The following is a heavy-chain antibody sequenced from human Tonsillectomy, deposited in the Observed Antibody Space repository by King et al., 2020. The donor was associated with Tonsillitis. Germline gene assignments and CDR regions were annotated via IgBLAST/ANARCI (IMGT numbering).Heavy chain of an antibody. Sequence: VQLVESGGGLVQPGRSLRLSCTASGFTFGDYAMSWFRQAPGKGLEWVGFIRSKAYGGTTEYAASVKGRFTISRDDSKSIAYLQMNSLKTEDTAVYYCTRPAAVGATTKSYYFDYWGQGTLVTVSS. D-gene: IGHD1-26*01. V-gene: IGHV3-49*03. CDR3: TRPAAVGATTKSYYFDY. CDR2: IRSKAYGGTT. J-gene: IGHJ4*02. CDR1: GFTFGDYA.